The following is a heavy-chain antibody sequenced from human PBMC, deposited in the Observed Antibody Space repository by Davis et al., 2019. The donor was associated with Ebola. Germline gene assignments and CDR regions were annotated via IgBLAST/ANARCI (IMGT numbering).Heavy chain of an antibody. CDR2: ISYDGSNK. Sequence: GGSLRLSCTTSGFAFSNFGMHWVRQAPGKGLEWVAVISYDGSNKYYADSVKGRFTISRDNSKNTVFLQMNSLRAEDTAVYSCVKSMDVWGQGTAVTVSS. CDR3: VKSMDV. CDR1: GFAFSNFG. V-gene: IGHV3-30*19. J-gene: IGHJ6*02.